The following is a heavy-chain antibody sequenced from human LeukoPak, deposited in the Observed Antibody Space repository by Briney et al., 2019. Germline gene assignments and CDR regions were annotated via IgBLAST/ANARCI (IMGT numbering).Heavy chain of an antibody. CDR1: GYTFRNYD. CDR3: ARARVGVGGNGYEN. Sequence: ASVKVSCKASGYTFRNYDINWVRQATGQGLEWMGWMNPNSGNTGYVQKFQGRVIMTRDTSISTAYMELSSLTSEDTAVYFCARARVGVGGNGYENWGQGTLVTVSS. D-gene: IGHD5-24*01. J-gene: IGHJ4*02. V-gene: IGHV1-8*01. CDR2: MNPNSGNT.